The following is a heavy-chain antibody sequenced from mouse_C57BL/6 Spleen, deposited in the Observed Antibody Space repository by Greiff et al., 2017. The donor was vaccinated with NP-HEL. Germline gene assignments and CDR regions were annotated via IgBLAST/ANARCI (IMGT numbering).Heavy chain of an antibody. CDR2: IYWDDAK. Sequence: QVTLKESGPGILQSSQTLSLTCSFSGFSLSTSGMGVSWIRQPSGKGLEWLAHIYWDDAKRYNPSLKSRLTIFKDTSSNRVFLKITSVDTADTATDYCARRADYPRFYFDYWGQGTTLTVSS. V-gene: IGHV8-12*01. CDR1: GFSLSTSGMG. D-gene: IGHD2-13*01. J-gene: IGHJ2*01. CDR3: ARRADYPRFYFDY.